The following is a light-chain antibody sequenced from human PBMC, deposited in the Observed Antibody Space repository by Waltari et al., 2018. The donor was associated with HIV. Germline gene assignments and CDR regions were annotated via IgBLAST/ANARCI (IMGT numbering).Light chain of an antibody. V-gene: IGKV3-20*01. CDR1: QSVRNNY. CDR2: GAS. J-gene: IGKJ1*01. Sequence: EIVLTQSPGTLSLSPGERATLSCRASQSVRNNYLAWYQQKPSQAPKLLIYGASSRATGIPDRFSGSGSGTDFTLTISRLEPEDFAAYYCQQYGSSPRTFGQGTKVEIK. CDR3: QQYGSSPRT.